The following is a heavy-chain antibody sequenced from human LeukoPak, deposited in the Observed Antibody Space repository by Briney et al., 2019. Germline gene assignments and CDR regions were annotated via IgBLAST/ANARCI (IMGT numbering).Heavy chain of an antibody. CDR2: IIPIFATT. CDR3: ARDEGAKIVFDI. CDR1: GGTIGNYG. J-gene: IGHJ3*02. V-gene: IGHV1-69*06. Sequence: ASVKVSCKASGGTIGNYGITWVRQAPGQGLEWMGGIIPIFATTNYAQKFQGRVSITADKSTSTAYMELSSLRSEDTAVYYCARDEGAKIVFDIWGQGTMVTVSS. D-gene: IGHD1-26*01.